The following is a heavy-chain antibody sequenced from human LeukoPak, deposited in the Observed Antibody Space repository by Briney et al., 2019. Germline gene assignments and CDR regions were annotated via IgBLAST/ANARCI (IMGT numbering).Heavy chain of an antibody. CDR3: ARGTGDPQRFDP. J-gene: IGHJ5*02. CDR2: ISSRSSAT. D-gene: IGHD4-17*01. CDR1: GFTFSSYW. V-gene: IGHV3-48*02. Sequence: TGGSLRLSCAASGFTFSSYWMNWVRQAPGKGLEWVAYISSRSSATYYADSVKGRFTISRDNAKNSLYLQMNSLRDEDTAVYYCARGTGDPQRFDPWGQGTLVTVSS.